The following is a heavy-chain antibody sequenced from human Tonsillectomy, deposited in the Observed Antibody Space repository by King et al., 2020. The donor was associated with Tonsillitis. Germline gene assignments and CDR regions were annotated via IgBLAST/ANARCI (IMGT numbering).Heavy chain of an antibody. V-gene: IGHV2-70*01. CDR3: ARIYGDYYGRDV. Sequence: TLKESGPALVKPTQTLTLTCTFSVFSLSTIGMCVSWILQPPRKALGWLALIDCDDDKYYSTSLKTRLTLSKATSKNQGVLTMTNMDPVDTATYYGARIYGDYYGRDVWGQGTTVTVSS. J-gene: IGHJ6*02. CDR1: VFSLSTIGMC. D-gene: IGHD4-17*01. CDR2: IDCDDDK.